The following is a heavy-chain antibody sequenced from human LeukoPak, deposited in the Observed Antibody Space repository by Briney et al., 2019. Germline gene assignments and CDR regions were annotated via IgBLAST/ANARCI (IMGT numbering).Heavy chain of an antibody. J-gene: IGHJ4*02. Sequence: GASVKVSCKASGYTFTSYYMHWVRQAPGQGLEWMGWISAYNGNTNYAQKLQGRVTMTTDTSTSTAYMELRSLRSDDTAVYYCARRVVVAATPYYFDYWGQGTLVTVSS. CDR1: GYTFTSYY. V-gene: IGHV1-18*04. CDR3: ARRVVVAATPYYFDY. D-gene: IGHD2-15*01. CDR2: ISAYNGNT.